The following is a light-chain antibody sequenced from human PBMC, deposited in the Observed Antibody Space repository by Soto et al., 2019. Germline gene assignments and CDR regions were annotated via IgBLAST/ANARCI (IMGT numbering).Light chain of an antibody. V-gene: IGKV1-39*01. Sequence: DIQMTQSPSSLSSSVGDRVTITCRATQSISTYINWYQQIPGKAPKLLIYGASIVQSVVPSSVSGGGSGTEFTLTIISMQPEEFAIYYCQQSFSIPPQYTFGQGTKLEIK. CDR2: GAS. CDR3: QQSFSIPPQYT. J-gene: IGKJ2*01. CDR1: QSISTY.